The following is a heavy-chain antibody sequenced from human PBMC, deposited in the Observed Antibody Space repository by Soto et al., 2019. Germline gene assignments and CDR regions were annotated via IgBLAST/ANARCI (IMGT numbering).Heavy chain of an antibody. Sequence: GGSLRLSCGTSGFTFANFGVGWVRQAPGKGLYWVSGISSSGRSTYYADSVEGRFTISRDNSKNTLYLQMNSLRAEDTAVYYCAKARDSSGYYYLGDNWFDPWGQGTLVTVSS. D-gene: IGHD3-22*01. CDR2: ISSSGRST. CDR1: GFTFANFG. CDR3: AKARDSSGYYYLGDNWFDP. J-gene: IGHJ5*02. V-gene: IGHV3-23*01.